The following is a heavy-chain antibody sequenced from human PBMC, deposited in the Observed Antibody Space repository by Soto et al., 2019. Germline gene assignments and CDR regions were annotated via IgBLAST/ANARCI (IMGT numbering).Heavy chain of an antibody. V-gene: IGHV1-2*04. D-gene: IGHD2-2*01. J-gene: IGHJ6*02. Sequence: ASVKVSCKASGYTFTGYYMHWVRQAPGQGLEWMGWINPNSGGTNYAQKFQGWVTMTRDTSISTAYMELGRLRSDDTAVYYCAREGIVVVPAAIPIGMDVWGQGTTVTVSS. CDR1: GYTFTGYY. CDR2: INPNSGGT. CDR3: AREGIVVVPAAIPIGMDV.